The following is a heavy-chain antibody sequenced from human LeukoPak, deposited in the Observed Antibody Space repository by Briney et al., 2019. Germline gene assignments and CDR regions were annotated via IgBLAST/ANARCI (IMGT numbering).Heavy chain of an antibody. V-gene: IGHV1-8*03. D-gene: IGHD3-16*01. CDR3: ARGLRGNY. CDR1: GYTFTSYE. CDR2: MNPNSGNT. Sequence: GASXKVSCKASGYTFTSYEINWVRQATGQGLEWMGWMNPNSGNTGYAQKFQGRVSITRNSYISTVYMELSSLRSEDTAVYYCARGLRGNYWGQGTLVTVSS. J-gene: IGHJ4*02.